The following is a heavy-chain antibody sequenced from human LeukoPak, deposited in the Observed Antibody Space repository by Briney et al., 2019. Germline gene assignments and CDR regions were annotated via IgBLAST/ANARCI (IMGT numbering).Heavy chain of an antibody. CDR2: ISGNGGST. V-gene: IGHV3-23*01. J-gene: IGHJ4*02. D-gene: IGHD3-22*01. CDR3: TTDYPDSSGYSEPFDY. Sequence: GGSLRLSRAASGFTFSIYAMSWVRQAPGKGLEWVSAISGNGGSTYYADSVKGRFTISRDNSKNMLYLQMNSLKTEDTAVYYCTTDYPDSSGYSEPFDYWGQGTLVTVSS. CDR1: GFTFSIYA.